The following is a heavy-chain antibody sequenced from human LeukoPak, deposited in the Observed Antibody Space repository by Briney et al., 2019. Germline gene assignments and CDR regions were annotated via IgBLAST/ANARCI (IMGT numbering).Heavy chain of an antibody. Sequence: ASVKVSCKASGDTFTDYFVHWVRQAPGQGLEWMGCVTYNTGERTYAQRFQGRVTMSRDTSNDTVYMEISSLESDDTAVYYCVREAQATYKFVDWGQGTLVTVSS. CDR2: VTYNTGER. CDR3: VREAQATYKFVD. CDR1: GDTFTDYF. J-gene: IGHJ1*01. V-gene: IGHV1-2*02. D-gene: IGHD5-24*01.